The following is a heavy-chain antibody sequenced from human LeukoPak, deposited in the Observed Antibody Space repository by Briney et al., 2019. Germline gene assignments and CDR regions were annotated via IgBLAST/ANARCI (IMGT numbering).Heavy chain of an antibody. CDR2: IDYSGST. J-gene: IGHJ4*02. D-gene: IGHD4-23*01. CDR3: ARVYRWAFDY. CDR1: GGSISIYY. V-gene: IGHV4-59*01. Sequence: SETLPLTCTVSGGSISIYYWNWIRQPPGKGLEWIGYIDYSGSTNYNPSLKSRVTISVDTSKSQFSLKMRSVTAADTAVYYCARVYRWAFDYWGQGTLVTVSS.